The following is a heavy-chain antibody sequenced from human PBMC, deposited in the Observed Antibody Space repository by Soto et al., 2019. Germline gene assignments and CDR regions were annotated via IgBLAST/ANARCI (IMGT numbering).Heavy chain of an antibody. Sequence: SETRSLTCIVSGGSISGGFYWTWIRQLPGKGLEWIGFFFDSGSTYYNAALKSRLTISVDTSNNQFTLRLSSVTAADTAMYYCARGPRQLGGTFYYGMDTWGQGTSVTVSS. D-gene: IGHD3-16*01. CDR3: ARGPRQLGGTFYYGMDT. CDR1: GGSISGGFY. V-gene: IGHV4-31*03. J-gene: IGHJ6*02. CDR2: FFDSGST.